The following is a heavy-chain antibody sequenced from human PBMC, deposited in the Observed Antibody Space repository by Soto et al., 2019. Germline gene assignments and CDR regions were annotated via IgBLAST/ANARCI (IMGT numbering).Heavy chain of an antibody. Sequence: QLQLQESGPGLVKPSETLSLTCTVSGGSISSSSYYWGWIRQPPGKGLEWIGSIYYSGSTYYNPSLMSQFTISVATSTNQFSLKLSSVTAAHTAVYYCASPGNYASGSYLYYLDYWAQGTLVTVSS. J-gene: IGHJ4*02. CDR1: GGSISSSSYY. D-gene: IGHD3-10*01. CDR3: ASPGNYASGSYLYYLDY. CDR2: IYYSGST. V-gene: IGHV4-39*01.